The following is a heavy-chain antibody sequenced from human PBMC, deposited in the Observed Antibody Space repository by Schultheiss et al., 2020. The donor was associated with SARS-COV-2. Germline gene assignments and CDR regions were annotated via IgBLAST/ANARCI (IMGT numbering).Heavy chain of an antibody. CDR3: ARVISVDEWFGEFNYGMDV. J-gene: IGHJ6*02. Sequence: SETLSLTCTVSGGSISTGGYYWSWIRQHPGKGLEWIGEINHSGSTYYNPSLKSRVTISVDTSKNQFSLKLSSVTAADTAVYYCARVISVDEWFGEFNYGMDVWGQGTTVTVSS. D-gene: IGHD3-10*01. CDR2: INHSGST. V-gene: IGHV4-31*03. CDR1: GGSISTGGYY.